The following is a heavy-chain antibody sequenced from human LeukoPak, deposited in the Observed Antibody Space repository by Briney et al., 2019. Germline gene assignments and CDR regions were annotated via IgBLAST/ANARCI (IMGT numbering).Heavy chain of an antibody. Sequence: SETLSLTCTVSGGSISSRTYYWAWIRQPPGKGLEWIGSIYYSGSTYYNPSLKSRVTISIDTSKNQFSLNLNSVTAADTAVYYCAWNSSGYAFDPWGQGTLVTVSS. J-gene: IGHJ5*02. V-gene: IGHV4-39*01. CDR1: GGSISSRTYY. D-gene: IGHD5-12*01. CDR2: IYYSGST. CDR3: AWNSSGYAFDP.